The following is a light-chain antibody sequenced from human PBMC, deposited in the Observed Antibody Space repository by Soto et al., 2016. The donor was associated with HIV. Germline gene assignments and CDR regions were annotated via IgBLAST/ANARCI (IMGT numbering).Light chain of an antibody. J-gene: IGLJ2*01. CDR1: NIVSKS. Sequence: SYELTQSPSVSVAPGKTARTTCGGNNIVSKSVHWYQQKPGQAPVLVVFDDSDRPSGIPERFGGSNSGNTATLTISRVEAGDEADYYCQVWDNSVVFGGGTKLTVL. CDR3: QVWDNSVV. CDR2: DDS. V-gene: IGLV3-21*03.